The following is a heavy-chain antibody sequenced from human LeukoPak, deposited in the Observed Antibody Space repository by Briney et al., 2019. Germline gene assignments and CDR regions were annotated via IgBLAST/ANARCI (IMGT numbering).Heavy chain of an antibody. CDR2: IYYSVIP. Sequence: SETLSLTFIVSGGSILRYYWRWIRHPPGKDLEWVGYIYYSVIPNYNPSLKSRVTISVDTSKNKFSLQLSSVTAADTAVYYCAREGRSGYYDGYFDLWGRGTLVTASS. CDR1: GGSILRYY. CDR3: AREGRSGYYDGYFDL. D-gene: IGHD3-22*01. J-gene: IGHJ2*01. V-gene: IGHV4-59*13.